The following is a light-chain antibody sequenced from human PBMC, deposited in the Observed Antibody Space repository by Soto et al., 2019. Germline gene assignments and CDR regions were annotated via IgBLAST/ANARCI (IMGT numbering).Light chain of an antibody. CDR1: SSDVGGYEY. V-gene: IGLV2-8*01. CDR2: EVY. J-gene: IGLJ7*01. CDR3: SSYAGYNYVV. Sequence: QSALTQPPSASGSPGQSVTISCTGTSSDVGGYEYVSWYQQHPGKAPKLIIYEVYKRPSGVPDRFSGSKSGNTASLTVSGLQTEDEDEYYCSSYAGYNYVVFGGGTQLTVL.